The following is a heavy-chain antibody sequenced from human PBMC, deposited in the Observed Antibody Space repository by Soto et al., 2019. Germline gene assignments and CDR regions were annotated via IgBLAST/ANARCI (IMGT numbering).Heavy chain of an antibody. D-gene: IGHD3-10*01. J-gene: IGHJ5*02. CDR3: ARPVSSAWVRGLNWFDP. CDR1: GGSISSSSYY. V-gene: IGHV4-39*01. CDR2: IYYSGST. Sequence: QLQLQESGPGLVKPSETLSLTCTVSGGSISSSSYYWGWIRQPPGKGLEWIGSIYYSGSTYYNPSVKSRVTISVDTSTTQFSLKLSSVTAADTAVYYCARPVSSAWVRGLNWFDPWGQGTLVTVSS.